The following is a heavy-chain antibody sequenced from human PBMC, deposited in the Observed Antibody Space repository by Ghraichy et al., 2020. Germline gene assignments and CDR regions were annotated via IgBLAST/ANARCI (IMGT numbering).Heavy chain of an antibody. Sequence: GGSLRLSCVASGVTFSNSYMHWVRQTPGRGLVWVSRIDTDGSTTRYADSVKGRFTISRDNSKNTLYLQMNNLRAEDTAVYFCASSGGTYRYASDYWGRGTLVTVSP. D-gene: IGHD3-16*02. CDR2: IDTDGSTT. J-gene: IGHJ4*02. CDR1: GVTFSNSY. CDR3: ASSGGTYRYASDY. V-gene: IGHV3-74*01.